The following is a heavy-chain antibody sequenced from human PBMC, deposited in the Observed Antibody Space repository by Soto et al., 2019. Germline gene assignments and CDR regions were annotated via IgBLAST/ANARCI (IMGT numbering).Heavy chain of an antibody. V-gene: IGHV3-30*18. Sequence: TGGSLRLSCAASGFTFSSYGMHWVRQAPGKGLEWVAVISYDGSNKYYADSVKGRFTISRDNSKNTLYLQMNSLRAEDTAVYYCAKGYDSSGYHNPYYGYWGQGTLVTVSS. J-gene: IGHJ4*02. CDR1: GFTFSSYG. CDR3: AKGYDSSGYHNPYYGY. D-gene: IGHD3-22*01. CDR2: ISYDGSNK.